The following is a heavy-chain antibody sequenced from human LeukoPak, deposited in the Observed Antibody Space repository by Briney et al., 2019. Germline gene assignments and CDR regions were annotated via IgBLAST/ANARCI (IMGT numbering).Heavy chain of an antibody. D-gene: IGHD3-10*01. CDR2: INADNGNT. CDR1: GYTFTSYA. V-gene: IGHV1-3*01. Sequence: ASVKVSCKASGYTFTSYAMHWVRQAPGQRLEWMGGINADNGNTKYSQKFQGRVTITRDTSESTDYMELSSLRAEDTAVYYCARAVAPWFGELIDYWGQGTLVTVSS. J-gene: IGHJ4*01. CDR3: ARAVAPWFGELIDY.